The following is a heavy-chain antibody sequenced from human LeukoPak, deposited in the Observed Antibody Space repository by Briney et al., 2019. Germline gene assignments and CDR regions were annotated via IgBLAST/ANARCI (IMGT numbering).Heavy chain of an antibody. J-gene: IGHJ3*02. CDR1: GGTFSSYA. CDR3: ARVPHSGSYLVGAFDI. CDR2: IIPIFGTA. V-gene: IGHV1-69*06. Sequence: GASVKVSCKASGGTFSSYAISWVRQAPGQGLEWMGGIIPIFGTANYAQKFQGRVTITADKSTSTAYMELSSLRSEDTAVYYCARVPHSGSYLVGAFDIWGQGTMVTVSS. D-gene: IGHD1-26*01.